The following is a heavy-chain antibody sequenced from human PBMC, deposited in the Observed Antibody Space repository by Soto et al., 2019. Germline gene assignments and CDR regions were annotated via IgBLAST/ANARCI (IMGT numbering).Heavy chain of an antibody. CDR2: ISSHSSTI. J-gene: IGHJ4*02. V-gene: IGHV3-48*02. CDR1: GLTFSGYS. CDR3: ATTQEGY. Sequence: ESGGGLVQPGGSLRLSCAASGLTFSGYSMNWVRQAPGKGLEWISYISSHSSTIYYADSVKGRFTISRDNAKKSLFLQMNRLRDDDTAVYYCATTQEGYWGQGTLVTVSS.